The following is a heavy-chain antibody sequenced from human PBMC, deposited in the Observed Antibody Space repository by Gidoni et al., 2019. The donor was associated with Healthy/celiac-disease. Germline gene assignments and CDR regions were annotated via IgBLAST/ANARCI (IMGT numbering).Heavy chain of an antibody. D-gene: IGHD2-2*01. CDR3: AADCSSTICRGIFDY. Sequence: QEQLVQSGAEVKKPGASVKVSCKASGYTFTGYYMHWVRQAPRQGLEWLGWSNPNSGGTNYAQKFQGRVTMTRDTSISTAYMELSVLRSDDTAVYYCAADCSSTICRGIFDYWGQGTLVTVSS. CDR1: GYTFTGYY. CDR2: SNPNSGGT. J-gene: IGHJ4*02. V-gene: IGHV1-2*02.